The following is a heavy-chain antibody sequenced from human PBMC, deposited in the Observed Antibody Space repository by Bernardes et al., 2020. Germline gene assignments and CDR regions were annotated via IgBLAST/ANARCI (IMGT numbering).Heavy chain of an antibody. Sequence: GGSLRLSCAASGFTFSSYSMNWVRQAPGKGLEWVSSISSSSSYIYYADSVKGRFTISRDNAKNSLYLQMNSLRAEDTAVYYCARDHRKVLLWFREHGNWFDPWGQGTLVTVSS. V-gene: IGHV3-21*01. CDR1: GFTFSSYS. J-gene: IGHJ5*02. D-gene: IGHD3-10*01. CDR3: ARDHRKVLLWFREHGNWFDP. CDR2: ISSSSSYI.